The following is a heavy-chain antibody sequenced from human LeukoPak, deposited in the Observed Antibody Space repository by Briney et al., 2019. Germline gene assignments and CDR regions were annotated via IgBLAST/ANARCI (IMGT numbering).Heavy chain of an antibody. V-gene: IGHV3-74*01. Sequence: GGSLKLSCVASGFAFNTYWMHWVRQAPGKGLVWVSRINGDGSSTSYADSVEGRFTISRDNAKNTLYLQMNSLRAEDTAVYSCARDLQYTLIWSDPWGQGTLVTVSS. J-gene: IGHJ5*02. D-gene: IGHD2-2*02. CDR3: ARDLQYTLIWSDP. CDR2: INGDGSST. CDR1: GFAFNTYW.